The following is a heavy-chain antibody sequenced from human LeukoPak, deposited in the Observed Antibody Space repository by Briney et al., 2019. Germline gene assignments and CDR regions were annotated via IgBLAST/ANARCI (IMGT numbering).Heavy chain of an antibody. J-gene: IGHJ4*02. CDR1: GYTFTSYD. D-gene: IGHD6-6*01. Sequence: ASVKVSCKASGYTFTSYDINWVRQATGQGLEWMGWMNPHSGNTVYAQKFQGRVTMTEDTSTDTAYMELSSLRSEDTAVYYCASGPSSSSPDFDYWGQGTLVTVSS. CDR3: ASGPSSSSPDFDY. V-gene: IGHV1-8*01. CDR2: MNPHSGNT.